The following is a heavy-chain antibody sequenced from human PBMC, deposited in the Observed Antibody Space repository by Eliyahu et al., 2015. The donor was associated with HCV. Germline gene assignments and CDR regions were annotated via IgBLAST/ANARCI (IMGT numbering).Heavy chain of an antibody. V-gene: IGHV3-33*01. D-gene: IGHD1-26*01. CDR2: IWYDGSNK. CDR3: ARGVWEEDAFDI. CDR1: GFTFXSYG. Sequence: SCAASGFTFXSYGMHWVRQAPGKGLEWVAVIWYDGSNKYYADSVKGRFTISRDNSKNTLYLQMNSLRAEDTAVYYCARGVWEEDAFDIWGQGTMVTVSS. J-gene: IGHJ3*02.